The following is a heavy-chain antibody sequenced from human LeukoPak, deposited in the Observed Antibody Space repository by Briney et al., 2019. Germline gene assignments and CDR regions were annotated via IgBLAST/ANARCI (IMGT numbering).Heavy chain of an antibody. D-gene: IGHD3-16*01. CDR3: AILGDLNGGTDY. V-gene: IGHV3-23*01. J-gene: IGHJ4*02. CDR1: GFIFSNYA. Sequence: GGSLRLSCAASGFIFSNYAMSWVRQAPGKGLEWVSAIDSTGAYTWYADSVKGRFTIARDKSKNTLSLQMNSLRAEDTAVYYCAILGDLNGGTDYWGQGTLVTVSS. CDR2: IDSTGAYT.